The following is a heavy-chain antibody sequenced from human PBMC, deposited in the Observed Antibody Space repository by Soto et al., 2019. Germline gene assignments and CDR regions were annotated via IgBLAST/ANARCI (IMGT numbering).Heavy chain of an antibody. CDR1: GGAISGYY. J-gene: IGHJ5*02. Sequence: KPSETLSLTCTVTGGAISGYYWTWIRQYDGEGLGWIRRIYRSGSTNYNPSLKSRVTISLDTSMNYFSLRLSSVTAADTAVYYCARGHTFSDWFDRLGKGNLVTVSA. CDR2: IYRSGST. V-gene: IGHV4-4*07. CDR3: ARGHTFSDWFDR. D-gene: IGHD3-3*02.